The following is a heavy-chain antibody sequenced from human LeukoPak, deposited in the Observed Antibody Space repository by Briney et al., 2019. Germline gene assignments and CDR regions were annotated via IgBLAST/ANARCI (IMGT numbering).Heavy chain of an antibody. CDR3: ATYLSGSYLSWFDS. Sequence: PSETLSLTCTVSGEFLSSKYGSGVRHPPGKGLECVGYIYYSGSTNYNPSLKSRVTISVDTSKTQFSLKLTSVTAADTAVYYCATYLSGSYLSWFDSWGQGTLVTVSS. J-gene: IGHJ5*01. D-gene: IGHD1-26*01. V-gene: IGHV4-59*01. CDR2: IYYSGST. CDR1: GEFLSSKY.